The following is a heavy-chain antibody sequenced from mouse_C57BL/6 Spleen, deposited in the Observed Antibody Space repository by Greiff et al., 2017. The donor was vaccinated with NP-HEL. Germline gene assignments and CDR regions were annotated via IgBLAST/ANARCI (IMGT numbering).Heavy chain of an antibody. CDR3: ARDYDAAWFAY. Sequence: QVQLQQSGPELVKPGASVKLSCKASGYAFSSSWMNWVKQRPGKGLEWIGRIYPGDGDTNYNGKFKGKATLTADKSSSTAYMQLSSLTSEGSAVYCCARDYDAAWFAYWGQGTLVTVSA. CDR2: IYPGDGDT. CDR1: GYAFSSSW. D-gene: IGHD2-4*01. J-gene: IGHJ3*01. V-gene: IGHV1-82*01.